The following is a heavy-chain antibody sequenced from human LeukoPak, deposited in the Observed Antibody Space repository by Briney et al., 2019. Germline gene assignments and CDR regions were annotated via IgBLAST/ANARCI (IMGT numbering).Heavy chain of an antibody. Sequence: GESLKISCKASGFSFPDYWIGWVRQMPGKGLEWMGIINPSDSNTRYSPSFQGQVTISADKSISSAYVQLSALKASDTAMYYCARSPAHCGGDCYPEFWGQGTLVTVSS. CDR1: GFSFPDYW. CDR2: INPSDSNT. J-gene: IGHJ4*02. CDR3: ARSPAHCGGDCYPEF. D-gene: IGHD2-21*02. V-gene: IGHV5-51*01.